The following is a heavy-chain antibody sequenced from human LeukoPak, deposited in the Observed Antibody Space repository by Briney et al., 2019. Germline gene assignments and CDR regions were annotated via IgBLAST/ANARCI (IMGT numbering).Heavy chain of an antibody. CDR3: ARGHYSSGWYSVYWFDP. D-gene: IGHD6-19*01. CDR1: GGSFSGYY. CDR2: INHSGST. Sequence: SETLSLTCAVYGGSFSGYYWSWIRQPPGKGLGWIGEINHSGSTNYNPSLKSRVTISVDTSKSQFSLKLSSVTAADTAVYYCARGHYSSGWYSVYWFDPWGQGTLVTVSS. V-gene: IGHV4-34*01. J-gene: IGHJ5*02.